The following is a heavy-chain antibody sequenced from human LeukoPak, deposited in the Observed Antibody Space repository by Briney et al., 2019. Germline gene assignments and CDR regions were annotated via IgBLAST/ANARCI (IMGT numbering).Heavy chain of an antibody. Sequence: ASVKVSCKASGYTFTGYYMHWVRQAPGQGLEWMGWINPNSGGTNYAQKFQGWVTMTRDTSISTAYMELSRLRSDDTAVYYCARVSEKIQYYYGSGSEYYYYGMDVWGQGTTVTVSS. CDR3: ARVSEKIQYYYGSGSEYYYYGMDV. CDR2: INPNSGGT. J-gene: IGHJ6*02. CDR1: GYTFTGYY. V-gene: IGHV1-2*04. D-gene: IGHD3-10*01.